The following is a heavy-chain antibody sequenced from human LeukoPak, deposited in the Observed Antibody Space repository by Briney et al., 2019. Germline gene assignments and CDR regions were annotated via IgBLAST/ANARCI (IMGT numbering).Heavy chain of an antibody. CDR1: ASTFSTYA. V-gene: IGHV1-3*03. D-gene: IGHD6-13*01. J-gene: IGHJ1*01. CDR2: ISTGNGNT. Sequence: ASVKVSCKASASTFSTYAIHWVRQAPGQGLEGMGWISTGNGNTKYSQGFQDRITITRDTSASTAYMELSSLRSEDTAVYYCARAAIAAAGTYFQHWGQGTLVTVSS. CDR3: ARAAIAAAGTYFQH.